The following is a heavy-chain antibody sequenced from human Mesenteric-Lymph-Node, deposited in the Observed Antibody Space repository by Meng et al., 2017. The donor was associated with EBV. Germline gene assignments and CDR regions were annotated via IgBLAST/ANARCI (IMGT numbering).Heavy chain of an antibody. CDR3: AREGNWFDP. Sequence: VEGVECGGGLGQPGGYLRLSGAASGFSVSTYYMSWVRQATGKGLEWLSVLFSDGNTYYADSVKGRFTISRDNSKNTLYLQMDSLRTEDTAVYYCAREGNWFDPWGQGTLVTVSS. CDR2: LFSDGNT. J-gene: IGHJ5*02. CDR1: GFSVSTYY. V-gene: IGHV3-53*01. D-gene: IGHD3-10*01.